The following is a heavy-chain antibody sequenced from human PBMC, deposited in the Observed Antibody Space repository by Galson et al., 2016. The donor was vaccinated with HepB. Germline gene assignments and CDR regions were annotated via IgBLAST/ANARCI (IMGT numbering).Heavy chain of an antibody. CDR2: IYHTGST. J-gene: IGHJ4*02. CDR3: ARGKGWGGFDY. CDR1: GGSISSGGYS. V-gene: IGHV4-30-2*01. Sequence: TLSLTCAVSGGSISSGGYSWSWIRQPPGKGLEWIGYIYHTGSTYYNPSLKGRVTISVDRSKNQFSLKLRSVTAADTAVYSCARGKGWGGFDYWGQGTLVTVSS. D-gene: IGHD3-16*01.